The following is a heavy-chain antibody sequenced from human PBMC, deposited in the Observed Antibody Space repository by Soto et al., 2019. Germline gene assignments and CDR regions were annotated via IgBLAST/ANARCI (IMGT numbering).Heavy chain of an antibody. CDR2: IHSIGTS. V-gene: IGHV4-39*02. CDR3: ARLIILTGCEYFDY. J-gene: IGHJ4*02. D-gene: IGHD3-9*01. Sequence: QVQLQESGPGLVKPSETLSLTCSVSGGPITNSSFYWAWVRQPPGKGLEWIGSIHSIGTSFYNLSLQSRVSFSIDTSKNSFSLQVSSVSAADTAVYYCARLIILTGCEYFDYWGQGTLVTVSS. CDR1: GGPITNSSFY.